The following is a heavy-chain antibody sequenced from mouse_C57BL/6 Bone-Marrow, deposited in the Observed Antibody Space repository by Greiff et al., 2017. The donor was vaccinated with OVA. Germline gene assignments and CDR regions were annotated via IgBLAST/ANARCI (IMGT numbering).Heavy chain of an antibody. Sequence: VQLQQPGAELVKPGASVKLSCKASGYTFTSYWMQWVKQRPGQGLEWIGEIDPSDSYTNYNQKFKGKATLTVDTSSSTAYMQLSSLTSEDSAVYYCALTDYYGSSHWYFDVWGTGTTVTVSS. CDR3: ALTDYYGSSHWYFDV. CDR1: GYTFTSYW. V-gene: IGHV1-50*01. CDR2: IDPSDSYT. D-gene: IGHD1-1*01. J-gene: IGHJ1*03.